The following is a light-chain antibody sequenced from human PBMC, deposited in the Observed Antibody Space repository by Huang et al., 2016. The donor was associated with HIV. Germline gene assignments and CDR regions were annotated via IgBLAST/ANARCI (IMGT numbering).Light chain of an antibody. CDR3: QQYISYPWT. J-gene: IGKJ1*01. V-gene: IGKV1-5*03. Sequence: DIQMTQSPSTLSASVGDRATITCRASQSISSWLAWYQQKPGKAPKLLIYKGSNLESGVSSRCSGSGSGTEFTLTINSLQPDDFASYYCQQYISYPWTFGQGTKVEIK. CDR2: KGS. CDR1: QSISSW.